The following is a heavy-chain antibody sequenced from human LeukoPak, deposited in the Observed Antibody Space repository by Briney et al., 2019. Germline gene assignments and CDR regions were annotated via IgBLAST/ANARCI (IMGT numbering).Heavy chain of an antibody. D-gene: IGHD2-2*01. CDR2: VYYSGSN. Sequence: SETLSLTCTGSGGSISSSSYYWGWIRQPPGKGLEWIRYVYYSGSNYYNPYLKSRLTIPVDTPKNQFSLKLSAVAATDTAVYYCARRGYCSSTSCYEYWFDTWGQGTLVTVSS. CDR3: ARRGYCSSTSCYEYWFDT. J-gene: IGHJ5*02. CDR1: GGSISSSSYY. V-gene: IGHV4-39*01.